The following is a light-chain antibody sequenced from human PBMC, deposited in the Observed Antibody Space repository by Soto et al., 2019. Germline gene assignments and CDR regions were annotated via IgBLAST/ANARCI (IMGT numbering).Light chain of an antibody. Sequence: QSVLAQPASVSGSPGQSITISCTGTSTDIGDYNWVSWYQQHPGRAPKLIIYEVTNRPSGVSDRFSGSKSGNTASLTISGLQADDGADYFCSSYRRPTTLVFGPGTKVTVL. CDR2: EVT. CDR3: SSYRRPTTLV. CDR1: STDIGDYNW. J-gene: IGLJ1*01. V-gene: IGLV2-14*03.